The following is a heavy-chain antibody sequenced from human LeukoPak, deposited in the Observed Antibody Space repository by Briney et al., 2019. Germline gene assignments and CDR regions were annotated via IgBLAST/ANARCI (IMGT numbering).Heavy chain of an antibody. Sequence: SETLSLTCTVSGGSISSGGYYWSWMRQHPGKGLEWIGYIYYSGSTYYNPSLKSRVTISVDTSKNQFSLKLSSVTAADTAVYYCARGRSSSWYVSSGGPLFDYWGQGTLVTVSS. CDR2: IYYSGST. CDR1: GGSISSGGYY. CDR3: ARGRSSSWYVSSGGPLFDY. V-gene: IGHV4-31*03. J-gene: IGHJ4*02. D-gene: IGHD6-13*01.